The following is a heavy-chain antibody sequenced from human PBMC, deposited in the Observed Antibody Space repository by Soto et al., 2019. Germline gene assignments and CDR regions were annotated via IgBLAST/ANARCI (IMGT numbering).Heavy chain of an antibody. CDR2: IDWDDYK. V-gene: IGHV2-70*04. Sequence: GPTRVNHTQTLTMTLTFPGFSLTTSGMRVTWVRPPPGKALEWLARIDWDDYKPYSTSLRTRLTISKDTSKNQVVLRMTNMNPVNTATYYCARTTGRDAATIAFDIRGQGTMGTVSS. CDR3: ARTTGRDAATIAFDI. CDR1: GFSLTTSGMR. J-gene: IGHJ3*02. D-gene: IGHD6-25*01.